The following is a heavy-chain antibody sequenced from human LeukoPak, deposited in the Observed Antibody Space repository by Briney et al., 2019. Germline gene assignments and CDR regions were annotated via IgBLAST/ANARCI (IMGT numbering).Heavy chain of an antibody. Sequence: SETLSLTCTVSGGSISSGGYYWSWIRQHPGKGLEWIGYIYYSGSTYYNPSLKSRVTISVDTSKNQFSLKLSSVTAADTAVYYCARDRYGDPNHLDYWGQGTLVTASS. V-gene: IGHV4-31*03. D-gene: IGHD4-17*01. CDR1: GGSISSGGYY. CDR3: ARDRYGDPNHLDY. J-gene: IGHJ4*02. CDR2: IYYSGST.